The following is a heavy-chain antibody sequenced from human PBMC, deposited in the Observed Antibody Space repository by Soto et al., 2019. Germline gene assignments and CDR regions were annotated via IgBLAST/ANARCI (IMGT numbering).Heavy chain of an antibody. V-gene: IGHV3-74*01. J-gene: IGHJ6*02. D-gene: IGHD6-13*01. Sequence: EVQLAESGGGLVQPGGSLRLACAASGFTFSSYWMHWVRQAPGKGLVWISRIIRDGSSTNYADSVKGRFTISRDNAKNTLYLEINSLRADDTAVYFCGRGGSGIYGMDIWGQGTTVIVSS. CDR3: GRGGSGIYGMDI. CDR2: IIRDGSST. CDR1: GFTFSSYW.